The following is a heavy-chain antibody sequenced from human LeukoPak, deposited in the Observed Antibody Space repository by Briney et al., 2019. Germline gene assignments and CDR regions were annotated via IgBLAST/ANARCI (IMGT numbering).Heavy chain of an antibody. Sequence: GGFLRLSCAASGFTFSSFDMHWVRQPTGQGLEWVSTIGTASDTYCPGSVEGRFTLSRDNAKNSSYLQMNSLTAGDTAVYYCARGPPRGKYYYMDVWGKGTTVTVSS. CDR2: IGTASDT. CDR3: ARGPPRGKYYYMDV. CDR1: GFTFSSFD. V-gene: IGHV3-13*01. J-gene: IGHJ6*03. D-gene: IGHD1-1*01.